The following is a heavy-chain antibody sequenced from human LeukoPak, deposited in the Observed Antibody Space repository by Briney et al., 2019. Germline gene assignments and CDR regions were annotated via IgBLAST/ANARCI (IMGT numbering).Heavy chain of an antibody. J-gene: IGHJ3*02. D-gene: IGHD4-23*01. CDR2: IKQDGSEK. V-gene: IGHV3-7*01. CDR1: GFTFTSYW. CDR3: ARDQYGGNSGVGYDAFDI. Sequence: GGSLRPSCAASGFTFTSYWMSWVRQAPGKGLEWVANIKQDGSEKYYVDSVKGRFTISRDNAKNSLYLQMNSLRAEDTAVYYCARDQYGGNSGVGYDAFDIWGQGTMVTVFS.